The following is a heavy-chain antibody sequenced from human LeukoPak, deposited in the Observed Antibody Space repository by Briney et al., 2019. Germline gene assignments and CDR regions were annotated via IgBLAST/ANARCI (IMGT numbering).Heavy chain of an antibody. CDR2: IYPGDSDT. CDR1: GYPFPNYW. Sequence: GESLKISCQTSGYPFPNYWIGWVRHMPGKGLEWMAIIYPGDSDTRYSPSFQGQVTISADKSVNTAYLQWSSLKVSDSAMYYCVRHPQLLPSHWGQGTLVTVSS. D-gene: IGHD2-15*01. V-gene: IGHV5-51*01. CDR3: VRHPQLLPSH. J-gene: IGHJ4*02.